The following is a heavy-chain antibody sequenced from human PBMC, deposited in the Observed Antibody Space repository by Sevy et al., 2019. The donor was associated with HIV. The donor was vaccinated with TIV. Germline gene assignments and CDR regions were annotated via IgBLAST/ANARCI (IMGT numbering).Heavy chain of an antibody. CDR3: ATATLPAGIRQLVILYYYGMDV. V-gene: IGHV1-24*01. J-gene: IGHJ6*02. CDR2: FGPKDGET. D-gene: IGHD6-13*01. CDR1: GYTLTELS. Sequence: ASVKVSCKVSGYTLTELSMHWVRQAPGKGLEWMGGFGPKDGETIYAQKFQGRVTMTEDTSTDTAYMELSSLRSEDTAVYYCATATLPAGIRQLVILYYYGMDVWGQGTTVTVSS.